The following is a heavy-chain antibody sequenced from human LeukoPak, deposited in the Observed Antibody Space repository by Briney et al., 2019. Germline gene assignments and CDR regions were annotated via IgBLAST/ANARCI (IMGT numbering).Heavy chain of an antibody. Sequence: ASVKVSCKASGYTFTSYYMHWVRQAPGQGLEWMGIINPSGGSTSYAQKFQGRVTMTRDMSTSTVYMELSSLRSEDTAVYYCAAAYYYDSSGSNPLDYWGQGTLVTVSS. D-gene: IGHD3-22*01. V-gene: IGHV1-46*01. CDR2: INPSGGST. J-gene: IGHJ4*02. CDR1: GYTFTSYY. CDR3: AAAYYYDSSGSNPLDY.